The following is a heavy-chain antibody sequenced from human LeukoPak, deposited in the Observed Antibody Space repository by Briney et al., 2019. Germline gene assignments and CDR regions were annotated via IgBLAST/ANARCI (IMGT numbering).Heavy chain of an antibody. J-gene: IGHJ4*02. CDR3: AKRGVVIRVILVGFHKEAYYFDS. D-gene: IGHD3-22*01. CDR1: GITLSNYG. V-gene: IGHV3-23*01. CDR2: ISGSGGGT. Sequence: RGSLRLSCAVSGITLSNYGMSWVRQAPGKGLEWVAGISGSGGGTVYADSVKGRFTISRDNPKNTLYLQMNSLRAEDTAVYFCAKRGVVIRVILVGFHKEAYYFDSWGQGALVTVSS.